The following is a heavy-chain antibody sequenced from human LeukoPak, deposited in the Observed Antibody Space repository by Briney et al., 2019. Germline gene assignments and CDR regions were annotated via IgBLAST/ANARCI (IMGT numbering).Heavy chain of an antibody. J-gene: IGHJ6*03. CDR2: INYSGST. CDR1: GGSISSYY. CDR3: ARIFYSVVPGYYYYMDV. D-gene: IGHD2-2*01. Sequence: SETLSLTCTVSGGSISSYYWSWIRQPPGKGLEWIGYINYSGSTNYNPSLKSRVTISVDTSKNQFSLKLSSVTAADTAVYYCARIFYSVVPGYYYYMDVWGKGTTVTVSS. V-gene: IGHV4-59*08.